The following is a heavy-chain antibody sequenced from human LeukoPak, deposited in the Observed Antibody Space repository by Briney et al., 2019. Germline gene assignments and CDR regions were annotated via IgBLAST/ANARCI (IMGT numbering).Heavy chain of an antibody. CDR3: ARARGYSYGYSDY. V-gene: IGHV3-48*01. Sequence: PGGSLRLSCAASGFTFSSYSMNWVRQAPGKGLEWLSYISSSSSVIDYADSVKGRFTISRDNAKNSLYLQMNSLRAEGTAVYYCARARGYSYGYSDYWGQGTLVTVSS. D-gene: IGHD5-18*01. CDR1: GFTFSSYS. J-gene: IGHJ4*02. CDR2: ISSSSSVI.